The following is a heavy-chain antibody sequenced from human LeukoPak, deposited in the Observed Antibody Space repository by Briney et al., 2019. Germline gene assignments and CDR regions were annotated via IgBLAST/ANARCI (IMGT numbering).Heavy chain of an antibody. V-gene: IGHV4-39*01. CDR3: ARLYVWGSYRYSP. J-gene: IGHJ5*02. Sequence: PSETLSLTCTVSGGSISSYYWSWIRQPPGKGLEWIGSIYYSGSTYYNPSLKSRVTISVDTSKNQFSLKLSSVTAADTAVYYCARLYVWGSYRYSPWGQGTLVTVSS. D-gene: IGHD3-16*02. CDR2: IYYSGST. CDR1: GGSISSYY.